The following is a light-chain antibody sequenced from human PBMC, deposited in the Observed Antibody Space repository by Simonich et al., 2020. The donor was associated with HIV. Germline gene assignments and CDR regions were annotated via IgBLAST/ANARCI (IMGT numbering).Light chain of an antibody. CDR3: QQSRSTPFT. V-gene: IGKV1-39*01. CDR2: AAS. CDR1: QSISSY. J-gene: IGKJ3*01. Sequence: DIQMTQSPSTLSASVGTKVTITCRASQSISSYLNWYQQKPGKAPKLLIYAASSLQSGVPSRFSGSGSGTDFTLTISSLQPEDFATYFCQQSRSTPFTFGPGTKVDIK.